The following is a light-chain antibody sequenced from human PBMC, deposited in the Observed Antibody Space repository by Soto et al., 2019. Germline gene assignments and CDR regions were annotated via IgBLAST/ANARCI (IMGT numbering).Light chain of an antibody. Sequence: DIQMTQSPTSLSAPVGDSVTITCRASQNIKKFLNWYQQKPGTAPKLLIYTASSVQAGFPSRFSGSVSVTDFILTISNLQPEDFATYSCQQAFSAPLTFGGGTRVEI. CDR3: QQAFSAPLT. V-gene: IGKV1-39*01. CDR2: TAS. CDR1: QNIKKF. J-gene: IGKJ4*01.